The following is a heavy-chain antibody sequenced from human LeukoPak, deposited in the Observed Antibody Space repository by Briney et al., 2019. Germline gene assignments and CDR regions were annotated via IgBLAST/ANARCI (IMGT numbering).Heavy chain of an antibody. D-gene: IGHD4-17*01. J-gene: IGHJ4*02. V-gene: IGHV4-59*01. CDR1: GGSFSGYY. CDR3: ARGYGFDY. Sequence: SETLSLTCAVYGGSFSGYYWSWIRQPPGKGLEWIGYISYSGSTNYNPSLKSRVTISLDTSKNQFSLKLSSVTAADTAVYYCARGYGFDYWGQGTLVTVSS. CDR2: ISYSGST.